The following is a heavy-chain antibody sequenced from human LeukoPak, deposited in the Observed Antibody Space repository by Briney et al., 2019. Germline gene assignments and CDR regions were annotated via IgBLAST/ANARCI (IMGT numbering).Heavy chain of an antibody. CDR3: ATAPNDYSNYVWFDP. V-gene: IGHV1-69*01. CDR1: GGTFSSYA. CDR2: IIPIFGTA. J-gene: IGHJ5*02. D-gene: IGHD4-11*01. Sequence: ASVKVSCKASGGTFSSYAISWVRQAPGQGLEWMGGIIPIFGTANYAQKFQGRVTITADESTSTAYMGLSSLRSEDTAVYYCATAPNDYSNYVWFDPWGQGTLVTVSS.